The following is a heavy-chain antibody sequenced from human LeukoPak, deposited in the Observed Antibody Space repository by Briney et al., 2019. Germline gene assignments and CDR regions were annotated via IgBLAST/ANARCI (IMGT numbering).Heavy chain of an antibody. D-gene: IGHD2-21*02. J-gene: IGHJ4*02. CDR1: GFTFISYS. CDR2: ISSSSSYI. Sequence: GGSLRLSCAASGFTFISYSMNWVRQAPGKGLEWVSSISSSSSYIYYADSLKGRFTISIDNAKNSLYLQMNSLRVEDTAVYYCARGGSAVVVTATTRVFAYWGQGTLVTVSS. CDR3: ARGGSAVVVTATTRVFAY. V-gene: IGHV3-21*01.